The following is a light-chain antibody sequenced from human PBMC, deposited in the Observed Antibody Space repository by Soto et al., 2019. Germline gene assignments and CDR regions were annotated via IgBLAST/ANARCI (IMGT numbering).Light chain of an antibody. J-gene: IGKJ1*01. V-gene: IGKV1-5*03. CDR2: KAT. CDR1: QRIDTW. CDR3: QLYKTFSPWT. Sequence: DIQMTQSPSTLSASLGDRVTITCRASQRIDTWLAWYQQKPGTAPKLLIYKATILQSGVPSRFSGSGSGTEFTLAISSLQPDDLATYYCQLYKTFSPWTFGQGTKVDIK.